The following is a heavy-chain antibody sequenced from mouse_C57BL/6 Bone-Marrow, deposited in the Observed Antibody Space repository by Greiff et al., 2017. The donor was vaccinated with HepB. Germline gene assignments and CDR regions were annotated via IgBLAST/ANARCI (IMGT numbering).Heavy chain of an antibody. V-gene: IGHV1-18*01. Sequence: VQLQQSGPELVKPGASVKIPCKASGYTFTDYNMDWVKQSHGKSLEWIGDINPNNGGTIYNQKFKGKATLTVDKSSSTAYMELRSLTSEDTAVYYCARRDSSGPPWFAYWGQGTLVTVSA. CDR2: INPNNGGT. J-gene: IGHJ3*01. CDR1: GYTFTDYN. CDR3: ARRDSSGPPWFAY. D-gene: IGHD3-2*02.